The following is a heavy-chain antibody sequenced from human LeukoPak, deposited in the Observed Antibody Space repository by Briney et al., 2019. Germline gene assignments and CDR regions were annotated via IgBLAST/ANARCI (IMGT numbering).Heavy chain of an antibody. V-gene: IGHV3-23*01. Sequence: GGSLRLSCAASGFTFSSYAMSWVRQAPGKGLEWVSAISGSGGSTYYADSVKGRFTISRDNAKNSLYLQMNSLRAEDTAVYYCARDVEQQLPGPDAFDIWGQGTMVTVSS. J-gene: IGHJ3*02. D-gene: IGHD6-13*01. CDR2: ISGSGGST. CDR3: ARDVEQQLPGPDAFDI. CDR1: GFTFSSYA.